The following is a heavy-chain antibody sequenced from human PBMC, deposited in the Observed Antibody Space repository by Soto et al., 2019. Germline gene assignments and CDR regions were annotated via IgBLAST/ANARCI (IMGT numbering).Heavy chain of an antibody. J-gene: IGHJ4*02. CDR3: ARGGVASTATFDY. Sequence: SETLSLTCTVSGGSISTYYWSWIRQPSGKGLEWIGYIYYSGSTNYNPSLKSRVTISVDTSKNQFSLNLSSVTAADTAVYYCARGGVASTATFDYWGQGTLVTVSS. CDR2: IYYSGST. CDR1: GGSISTYY. V-gene: IGHV4-59*01. D-gene: IGHD2-15*01.